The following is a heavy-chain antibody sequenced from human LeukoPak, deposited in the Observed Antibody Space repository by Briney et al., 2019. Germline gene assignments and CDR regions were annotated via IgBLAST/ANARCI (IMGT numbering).Heavy chain of an antibody. J-gene: IGHJ1*01. D-gene: IGHD3-22*01. Sequence: ASVKVSCKASGYTFTSYYMHWVRQATGQGLEWMGIINPSGGSTSYAQKFQGRVTMTRDTSTSTVYMELSSLRSEDTAVYYCARDHAKYYYDSSGYVPEYFQHWGQGTLVTVSS. V-gene: IGHV1-46*01. CDR1: GYTFTSYY. CDR2: INPSGGST. CDR3: ARDHAKYYYDSSGYVPEYFQH.